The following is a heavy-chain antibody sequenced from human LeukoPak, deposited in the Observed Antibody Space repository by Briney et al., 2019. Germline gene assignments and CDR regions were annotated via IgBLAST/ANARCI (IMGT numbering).Heavy chain of an antibody. D-gene: IGHD3-16*02. J-gene: IGHJ4*02. Sequence: GGSLRLSCAASGFIFGNYGMHWVRQAPGKGLEWVAYIRYDGSNDAHADSVKGRFTISRENSKNTLYLQMDSLRAEDTALYYCAREYPYDYVWGSYRPNSIDYWGQGTLVTVSS. CDR1: GFIFGNYG. CDR2: IRYDGSND. CDR3: AREYPYDYVWGSYRPNSIDY. V-gene: IGHV3-30*02.